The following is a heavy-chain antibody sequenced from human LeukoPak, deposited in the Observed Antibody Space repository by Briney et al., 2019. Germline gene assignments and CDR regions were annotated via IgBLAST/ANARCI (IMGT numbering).Heavy chain of an antibody. D-gene: IGHD5-24*01. Sequence: PGGSLRLSCAASGFTFSSYGMHWVRQAPGKGLEWVAFIRYDGSNKYYADSVKGRFTISRDNSKNTLYLQMNSLRAEDTAVYYCAKDRSRWPSGVDYWGQGTLVTVSS. CDR3: AKDRSRWPSGVDY. CDR1: GFTFSSYG. V-gene: IGHV3-30*02. J-gene: IGHJ4*02. CDR2: IRYDGSNK.